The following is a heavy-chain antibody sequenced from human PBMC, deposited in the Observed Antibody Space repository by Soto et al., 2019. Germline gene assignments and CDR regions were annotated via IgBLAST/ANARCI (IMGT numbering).Heavy chain of an antibody. Sequence: QVQLQESGPGLVNPSDTLSHTCAVSGYSISSSNWWGWIRQPPGKGLAWIGYIYYSGSTYYNQSLNSRVTMSVDTSKNQFSLKLSSVTAVDTAVYYCARKNGVLDAFDIWGQGTMVTVSS. CDR2: IYYSGST. V-gene: IGHV4-28*01. D-gene: IGHD4-17*01. CDR3: ARKNGVLDAFDI. J-gene: IGHJ3*02. CDR1: GYSISSSNW.